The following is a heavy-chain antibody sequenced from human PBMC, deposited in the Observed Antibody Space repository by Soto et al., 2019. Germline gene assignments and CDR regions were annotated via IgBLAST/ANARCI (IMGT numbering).Heavy chain of an antibody. Sequence: QEQLVESGGGVVQPGGSLRLSCAASGFTFSSHGMHWVRQAPGKGLEWVTFISFDGRETDYADSVKGRFTISRDNSKNTLYLEMKSLRVEDRAVYYCAKGYGGQRLTRGDACDLWGQGTMVTVA. CDR2: ISFDGRET. D-gene: IGHD2-2*01. J-gene: IGHJ3*01. V-gene: IGHV3-30*18. CDR3: AKGYGGQRLTRGDACDL. CDR1: GFTFSSHG.